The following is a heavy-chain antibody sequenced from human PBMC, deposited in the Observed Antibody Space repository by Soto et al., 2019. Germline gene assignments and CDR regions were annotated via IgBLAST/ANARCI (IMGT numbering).Heavy chain of an antibody. CDR3: AREGCSSSSCYFGY. D-gene: IGHD2-2*01. CDR2: ISTSSSTI. Sequence: EVHLVESGGGLVQPGGSLRLSCGASGFMFNSYSMNWVRQAPGKGLEWIAYISTSSSTIYYADSVKGRFTISRDNGKNSLYLQMNSRRAEDTAVYYCAREGCSSSSCYFGYWGQGTLVTVSS. J-gene: IGHJ4*02. CDR1: GFMFNSYS. V-gene: IGHV3-48*01.